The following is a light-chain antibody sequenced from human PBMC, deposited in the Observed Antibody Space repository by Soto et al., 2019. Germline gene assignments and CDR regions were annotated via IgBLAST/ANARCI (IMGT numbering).Light chain of an antibody. V-gene: IGLV2-14*01. J-gene: IGLJ2*01. CDR1: SSDVGVYNY. CDR3: SSYISLTTPVV. CDR2: EVS. Sequence: QSALTQPASVSGSPGQSITISCTGTSSDVGVYNYVSWYQQHPGKAPKLMIYEVSNRPSGVSNRFSGSKSGNTASLTISGLQAEDEADYYCSSYISLTTPVVFGGGTTLTVL.